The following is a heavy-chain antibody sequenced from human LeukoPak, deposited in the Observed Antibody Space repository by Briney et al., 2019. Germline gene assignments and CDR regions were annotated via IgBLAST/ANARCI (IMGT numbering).Heavy chain of an antibody. CDR3: AELGITMIGGV. Sequence: GGSLRLSCAASGFTFSSYEMNWVRQGPGKGLEWVSYISSSGSPIYYADSVKVRFTISRDNAKTSLYLQMNSLRAEDTAVYYCAELGITMIGGVWGKGTTVTISS. CDR2: ISSSGSPI. CDR1: GFTFSSYE. J-gene: IGHJ6*04. D-gene: IGHD3-10*02. V-gene: IGHV3-48*03.